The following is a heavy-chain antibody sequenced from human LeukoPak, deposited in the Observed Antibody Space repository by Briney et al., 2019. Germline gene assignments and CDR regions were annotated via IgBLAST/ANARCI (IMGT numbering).Heavy chain of an antibody. CDR2: IHYSGST. Sequence: SETLSLTCTVSGGPISTYYWSWIRQPPGKGLEWIGYIHYSGSTNYDPSLKSRVTISVDTSKNQFSLKLSSVTAADTAVYYCARTGIVGATPDYWGQGTLVTVSS. CDR3: ARTGIVGATPDY. J-gene: IGHJ4*02. V-gene: IGHV4-59*01. CDR1: GGPISTYY. D-gene: IGHD1-26*01.